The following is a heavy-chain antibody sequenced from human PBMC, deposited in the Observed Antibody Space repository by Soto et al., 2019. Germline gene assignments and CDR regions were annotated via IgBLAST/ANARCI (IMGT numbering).Heavy chain of an antibody. CDR3: ATERDGDQADYDYGMDV. D-gene: IGHD3-16*01. CDR1: GGPFHSYA. J-gene: IGHJ6*02. V-gene: IGHV1-69*11. Sequence: AVKVAGNASGGPFHSYAFRWVRQAPGQGLEWMGRVIPLRGTTNIAQKFQGRVTITADEATSTVYMGVIRLRSEDTDVYYCATERDGDQADYDYGMDVWGQGTTVTVSS. CDR2: VIPLRGTT.